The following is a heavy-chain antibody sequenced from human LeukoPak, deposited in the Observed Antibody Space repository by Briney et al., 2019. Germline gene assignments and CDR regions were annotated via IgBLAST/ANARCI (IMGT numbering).Heavy chain of an antibody. Sequence: SVKVSCKASGGTFSSYAISWVRQAPGQGLEWMGGIIPIFGTAKYAQKLQGRVTITADESTSTAYMELSSLRSEDTAVYYCASGIRGFHLGYYFDYWGQGTLVTVSS. D-gene: IGHD1-14*01. CDR1: GGTFSSYA. J-gene: IGHJ4*02. CDR2: IIPIFGTA. CDR3: ASGIRGFHLGYYFDY. V-gene: IGHV1-69*01.